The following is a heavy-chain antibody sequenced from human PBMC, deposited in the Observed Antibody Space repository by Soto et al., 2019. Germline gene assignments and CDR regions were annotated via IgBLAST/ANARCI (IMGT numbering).Heavy chain of an antibody. Sequence: GGSLRLSCAASGFTFSSYAMSWVRQAPGKGLEWVSAISGSGGSTYYADSVKGRFTISRDNSKNTLYLQMNSLRAEDTAVYYCAKSRFSLSAAAYYFDYWGQGTLVTVSS. CDR3: AKSRFSLSAAAYYFDY. D-gene: IGHD6-13*01. CDR2: ISGSGGST. CDR1: GFTFSSYA. V-gene: IGHV3-23*01. J-gene: IGHJ4*02.